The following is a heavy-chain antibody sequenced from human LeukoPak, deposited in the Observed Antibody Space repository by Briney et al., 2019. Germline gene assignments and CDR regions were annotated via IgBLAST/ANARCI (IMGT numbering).Heavy chain of an antibody. Sequence: PGGSLRLSCAGSGFTFSSNWMHWVRQVPGKGLVRVSRINSDGSNTNYADSVKGRFTISRDNAKNTLYLQMSSLRAEDTAIYYCVGRPYYCYGMDVWGQGTTVTVSS. CDR1: GFTFSSNW. V-gene: IGHV3-74*01. CDR3: VGRPYYCYGMDV. CDR2: INSDGSNT. J-gene: IGHJ6*02.